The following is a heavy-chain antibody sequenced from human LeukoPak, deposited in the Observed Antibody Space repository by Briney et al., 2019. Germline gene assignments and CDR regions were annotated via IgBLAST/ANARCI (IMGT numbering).Heavy chain of an antibody. CDR1: GYTFTSYA. CDR2: ISAYNGNT. V-gene: IGHV1-18*01. CDR3: ARGRYSPFFYYYYMDV. D-gene: IGHD1-1*01. Sequence: ASVKVSCKASGYTFTSYAMNWVRQAPGQGLEWMGWISAYNGNTNYAQKFQGRVTMTTDTSTSTAYMELRSLRSDDTAVYYCARGRYSPFFYYYYMDVWGKGTTVTVSS. J-gene: IGHJ6*03.